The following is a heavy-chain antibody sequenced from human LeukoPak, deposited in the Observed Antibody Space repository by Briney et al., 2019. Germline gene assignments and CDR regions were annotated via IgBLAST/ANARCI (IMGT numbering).Heavy chain of an antibody. CDR3: AKFSSDTNYYYGMDV. Sequence: GGSLRLSCAGAGFAFSRYAMSWVRQAPGKGLEWVSSISDSGGITYHADSVKGRFTIFRDNSKNTPYLQMNSLRAEDTAVYYCAKFSSDTNYYYGMDVWGPGTTVTVSS. D-gene: IGHD6-6*01. J-gene: IGHJ6*02. CDR1: GFAFSRYA. CDR2: ISDSGGIT. V-gene: IGHV3-23*01.